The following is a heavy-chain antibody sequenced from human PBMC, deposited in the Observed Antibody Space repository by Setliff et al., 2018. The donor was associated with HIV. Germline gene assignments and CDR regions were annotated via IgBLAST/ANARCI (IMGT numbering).Heavy chain of an antibody. V-gene: IGHV4-4*08. CDR2: VYARGSA. CDR3: ARAKTIGSSALFLDP. D-gene: IGHD2-2*03. CDR1: GGSFSGYY. Sequence: SETLSLTCAVYGGSFSGYYWSWIRQPPGKGPEWIGHVYARGSANYNPSLTSRVTISVPTSKNQFSLNLNSVTAADTATYYCARAKTIGSSALFLDPWGQGTPVTVSS. J-gene: IGHJ5*02.